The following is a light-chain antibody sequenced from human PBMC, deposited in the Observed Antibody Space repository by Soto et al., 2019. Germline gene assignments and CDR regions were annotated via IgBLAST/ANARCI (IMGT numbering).Light chain of an antibody. V-gene: IGKV1-8*01. CDR2: AAS. CDR1: QGISSY. J-gene: IGKJ1*01. Sequence: AIRMTQSPSSLSASTGDRVTITCRASQGISSYLAWYQQKPGKAPKLLIYAASTLQSGVPSRFSGSGSGTDFTLTISCLQSEDFATYYCQQYYSYPPLFGQGTKADIK. CDR3: QQYYSYPPL.